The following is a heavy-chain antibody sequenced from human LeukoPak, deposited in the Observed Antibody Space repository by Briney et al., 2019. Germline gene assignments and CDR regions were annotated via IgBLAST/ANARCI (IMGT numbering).Heavy chain of an antibody. D-gene: IGHD3-22*01. Sequence: PSETLSLTCTVSGGSISSSNYYWGWIRQPPGKGLEWIGSIYYSGSTYYNPPLKSRVTISVDSSKNQFSLKLSSVTAADTAVYYCARLLRFYYDSSGYNPLYFDYWGQGTLVTVSS. J-gene: IGHJ4*02. CDR2: IYYSGST. CDR3: ARLLRFYYDSSGYNPLYFDY. V-gene: IGHV4-39*01. CDR1: GGSISSSNYY.